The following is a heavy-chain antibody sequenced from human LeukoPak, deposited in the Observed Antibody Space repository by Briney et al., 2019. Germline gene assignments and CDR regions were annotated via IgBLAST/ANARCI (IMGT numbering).Heavy chain of an antibody. CDR3: ARPKKIAAAGTYYFDY. V-gene: IGHV1-69*13. J-gene: IGHJ4*02. CDR1: GGTFSSYA. D-gene: IGHD6-13*01. CDR2: IIPIFGTA. Sequence: SVKVSCTASGGTFSSYAISWVRQAPGQGLEWMGGIIPIFGTANYAQKFQGRVTITADESTSTAYMELSSLRSEDTAVYYCARPKKIAAAGTYYFDYWGQGTLVTVSS.